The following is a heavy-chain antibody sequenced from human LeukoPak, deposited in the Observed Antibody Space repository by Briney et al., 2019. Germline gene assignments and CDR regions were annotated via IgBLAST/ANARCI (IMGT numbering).Heavy chain of an antibody. CDR2: ISTSSIDT. Sequence: GGSLRLSCVASGFRFSDYYMNWIRPAPGKGLEWISYISTSSIDTEYADSVEGRFIISRDNADNSLYLQMNSLRVEDTAVYYCARGLSLDCWGQGTLVTVSS. J-gene: IGHJ4*02. CDR1: GFRFSDYY. CDR3: ARGLSLDC. V-gene: IGHV3-11*06.